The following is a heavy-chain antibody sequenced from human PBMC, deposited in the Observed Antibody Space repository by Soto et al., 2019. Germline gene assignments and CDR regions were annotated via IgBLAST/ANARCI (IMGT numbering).Heavy chain of an antibody. V-gene: IGHV3-7*01. CDR3: ASFRPTNGVWQPIDY. CDR2: IKQDGSEK. J-gene: IGHJ4*02. Sequence: PGGSLRLSCAASGFIFSNYWMSWVRQAPGKGLEWVANIKQDGSEKYYMDSVRGRFTISRDNAKNSLYLQMNSLRAEDTAVYYCASFRPTNGVWQPIDYWGQGTLVTVSS. CDR1: GFIFSNYW. D-gene: IGHD2-8*01.